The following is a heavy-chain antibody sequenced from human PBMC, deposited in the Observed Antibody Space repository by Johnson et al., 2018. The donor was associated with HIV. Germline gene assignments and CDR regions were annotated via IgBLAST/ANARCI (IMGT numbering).Heavy chain of an antibody. CDR1: GFTFSNAW. D-gene: IGHD4-17*01. V-gene: IGHV3-15*01. CDR2: IKSKTDGGTT. CDR3: TTDDAPSYGDYGEAFDI. J-gene: IGHJ3*02. Sequence: VQLVESGGGLVKPGGSLRLSCAASGFTFSNAWMSWVRQAPGKGLEWVGRIKSKTDGGTTAYAAPVKGRFTISRDDSKNTLYLQMNSLKTEDTAVYYCTTDDAPSYGDYGEAFDIWGQGTMVTVSS.